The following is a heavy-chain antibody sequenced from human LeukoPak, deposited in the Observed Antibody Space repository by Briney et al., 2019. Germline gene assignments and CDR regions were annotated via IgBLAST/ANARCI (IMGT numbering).Heavy chain of an antibody. J-gene: IGHJ4*02. D-gene: IGHD5-12*01. V-gene: IGHV1-2*04. CDR2: INPNSGGT. Sequence: ASVKVSCKASGYTFTGYYMHWVRQASGQGLEWMGWINPNSGGTNYAQKFQGWVTMTRDTSISTAYMELSRLRSDDTAVYYCARGDSGYDWSFDYWGQGTLVTVSS. CDR1: GYTFTGYY. CDR3: ARGDSGYDWSFDY.